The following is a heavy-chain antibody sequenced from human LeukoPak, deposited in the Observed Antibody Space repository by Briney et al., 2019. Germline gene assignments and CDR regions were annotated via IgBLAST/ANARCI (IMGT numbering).Heavy chain of an antibody. J-gene: IGHJ4*02. D-gene: IGHD6-13*01. CDR2: ISSSSSYI. Sequence: GGSLRLSCAASGFTFSSYSMNWVRQAPGKGLEWVSSISSSSSYIYYADSVKGRFTISRDNSKNTLYLQMTSLRAEDTAVYYCARDLRYSNTWHFDYWGQGTLVAVSS. CDR3: ARDLRYSNTWHFDY. CDR1: GFTFSSYS. V-gene: IGHV3-21*01.